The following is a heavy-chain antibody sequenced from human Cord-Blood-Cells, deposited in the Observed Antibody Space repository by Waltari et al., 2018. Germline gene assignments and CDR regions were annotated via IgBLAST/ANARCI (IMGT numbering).Heavy chain of an antibody. Sequence: SGYTFTGYYMHWVRQAPGQGLEWMGWINPNSGGTNYAQKFQGRVTMTRDTSISTAYMELSRLRSDDTAVYYRARAQVPYWYFDLWGRGTLVTVSS. CDR2: INPNSGGT. CDR3: ARAQVPYWYFDL. D-gene: IGHD2-2*01. CDR1: GYTFTGYY. J-gene: IGHJ2*01. V-gene: IGHV1-2*02.